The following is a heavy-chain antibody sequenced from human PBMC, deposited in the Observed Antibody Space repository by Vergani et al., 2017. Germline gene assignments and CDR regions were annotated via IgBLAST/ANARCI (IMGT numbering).Heavy chain of an antibody. CDR1: GFTFSSYD. CDR3: ARGLHCSSTSCYNDAFDI. J-gene: IGHJ3*02. V-gene: IGHV3-13*05. Sequence: VQLVESGGGVVQPGGSLRLSCAASGFTFSSYDMHWVRQATGKGLEWVSAIGTAGDPYYPGSVKGRFTISRENAKNSLYLQMNSLRAGDTAVYYCARGLHCSSTSCYNDAFDIWGQGTMVTVSS. D-gene: IGHD2-2*02. CDR2: IGTAGDP.